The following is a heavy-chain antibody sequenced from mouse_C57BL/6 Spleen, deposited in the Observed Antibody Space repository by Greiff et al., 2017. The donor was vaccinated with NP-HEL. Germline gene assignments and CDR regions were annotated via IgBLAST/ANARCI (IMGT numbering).Heavy chain of an antibody. CDR2: IYPGDGDT. J-gene: IGHJ4*01. CDR1: GYAFSSSW. CDR3: ARRGPYGSSAYAMDY. Sequence: QVQLQQSGPELVKPGASVKISCKASGYAFSSSWMNWVKQRPGKGLEWIGRIYPGDGDTNYNGKFKGKATLTADKSSSTAYMQLSSLTSEDSAVYFCARRGPYGSSAYAMDYWGQGTSVTVSS. V-gene: IGHV1-82*01. D-gene: IGHD1-1*01.